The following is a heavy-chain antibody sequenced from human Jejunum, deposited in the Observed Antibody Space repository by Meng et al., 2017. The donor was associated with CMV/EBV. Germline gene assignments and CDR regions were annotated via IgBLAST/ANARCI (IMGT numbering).Heavy chain of an antibody. Sequence: WAGSGFPVGNDFVAWVRQAPGKGLEWVSIIYNVGGTYYADSVRARFTISRDTSKNTVFLHMNNLRVDDTAVYYCARADLHTHMDVWGQGTTVTVSS. V-gene: IGHV3-53*01. J-gene: IGHJ6*02. CDR3: ARADLHTHMDV. CDR2: IYNVGGT. CDR1: GFPVGNDF.